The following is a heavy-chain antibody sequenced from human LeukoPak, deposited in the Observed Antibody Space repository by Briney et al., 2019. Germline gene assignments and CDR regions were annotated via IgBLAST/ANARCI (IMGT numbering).Heavy chain of an antibody. CDR1: GYTFTSYA. Sequence: ASVKVSCKASGYTFTSYAMHWVRQAPGQRLEWMGWIDAGNGNTKYSQKFQGRVTITRDTSASTAYMELSSLRSEDTAVYYCARASVAGANYFDYWGQGTLVTVSS. CDR3: ARASVAGANYFDY. D-gene: IGHD4-23*01. V-gene: IGHV1-3*01. J-gene: IGHJ4*02. CDR2: IDAGNGNT.